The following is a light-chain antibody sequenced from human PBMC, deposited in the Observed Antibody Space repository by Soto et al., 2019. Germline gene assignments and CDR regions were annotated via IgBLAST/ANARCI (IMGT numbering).Light chain of an antibody. CDR2: RAS. CDR3: HKYGTSPPWT. CDR1: QTIYYN. J-gene: IGKJ1*01. Sequence: IGMTQSPATLSVSPGERATLSCRASQTIYYNVAWYQQRPGQSPRLLIYRASSRATGIPARFSGSGSGTEFTLTISRLEPEDFAVYYCHKYGTSPPWTFGQGTKVDIK. V-gene: IGKV3-15*01.